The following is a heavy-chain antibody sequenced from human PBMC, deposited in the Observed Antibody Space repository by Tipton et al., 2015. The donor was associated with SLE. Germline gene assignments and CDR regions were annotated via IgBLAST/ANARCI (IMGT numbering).Heavy chain of an antibody. CDR3: ARDELTLWFRDDGMDV. V-gene: IGHV4-38-2*02. J-gene: IGHJ6*02. CDR2: IYHSGST. D-gene: IGHD3-10*01. CDR1: GYSISSGYY. Sequence: TLSLTCAVSGYSISSGYYWGWIRQPPGQGLEWIGSIYHSGSTYYNPSLKSRVTISVDTSKNQFSLTLSSVTAADAAVYYCARDELTLWFRDDGMDVWGQGTTVTVSS.